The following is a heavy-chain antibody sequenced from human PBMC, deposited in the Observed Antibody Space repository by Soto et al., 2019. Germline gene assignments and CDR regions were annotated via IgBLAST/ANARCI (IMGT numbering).Heavy chain of an antibody. J-gene: IGHJ4*02. CDR2: ISYDGSNK. CDR3: AKGGGIAAAGTENYFDY. Sequence: PGGSLRLPCAASGFTFSSYGMHWVRQAPGQGLEWVAVISYDGSNKYYADSVKGRFTISRDNSKNTLYLQMNSLRAEDTAVYYCAKGGGIAAAGTENYFDYWGQGTLVTVSS. V-gene: IGHV3-30*18. D-gene: IGHD6-13*01. CDR1: GFTFSSYG.